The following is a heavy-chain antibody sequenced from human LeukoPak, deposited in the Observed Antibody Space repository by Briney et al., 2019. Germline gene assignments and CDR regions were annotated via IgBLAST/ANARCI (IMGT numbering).Heavy chain of an antibody. CDR2: IDYSGGSS. CDR3: AKDRSIGTYYTFDH. CDR1: GFTLSSYE. Sequence: GGSLRLSCTVSGFTLSSYEMSWIRQAPGRGLEWVSSIDYSGGSSYYADSVKGRFTVSRDNSKNSLYLQMNSLTAADTAVYYCAKDRSIGTYYTFDHWGQGTLVTVSS. D-gene: IGHD1-26*01. V-gene: IGHV3-23*01. J-gene: IGHJ4*02.